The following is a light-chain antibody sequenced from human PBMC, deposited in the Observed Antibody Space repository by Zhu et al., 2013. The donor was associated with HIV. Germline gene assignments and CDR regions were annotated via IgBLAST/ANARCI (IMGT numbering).Light chain of an antibody. V-gene: IGLV1-40*01. CDR3: QSYDSRLTGVI. CDR2: GNN. Sequence: QSVLTQPPSVSAAPGQRVTISCTGSSSNIGAPYGVFWYQHLPGIAPRLLISGNNNRPSGVPARFSASRSGTSASLAITGLQAEDEADYYCQSYDSRLTGVIFGGGTKLTVL. CDR1: SSNIGAPYG. J-gene: IGLJ2*01.